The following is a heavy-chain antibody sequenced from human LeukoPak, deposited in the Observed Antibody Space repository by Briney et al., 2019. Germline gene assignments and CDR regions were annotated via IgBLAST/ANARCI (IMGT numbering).Heavy chain of an antibody. Sequence: GGSLRLSCAASGFIVSRSAMAWVRQAPGKGLEWVAGIGSNANTHYADSVRGRITISRDNSKNTVSLQMSSLRAEDTAVYYCAKDILNWSFESWGQGTLVTVSS. CDR1: GFIVSRSA. D-gene: IGHD1-1*01. J-gene: IGHJ4*02. CDR3: AKDILNWSFES. V-gene: IGHV3-23*01. CDR2: IGSNANT.